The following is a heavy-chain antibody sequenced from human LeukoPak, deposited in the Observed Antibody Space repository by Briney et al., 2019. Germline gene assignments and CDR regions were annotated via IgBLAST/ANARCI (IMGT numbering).Heavy chain of an antibody. CDR1: GGSISSGGYY. J-gene: IGHJ4*02. V-gene: IGHV4-39*01. CDR3: ARPNTIFGVVIDDY. Sequence: SETLSLTCTVSGGSISSGGYYWGWIRQPPGKGLEWIGSIYYSGSTYYNPSLKSRVTISVDTSKNQFSLNLSSVSAADTAVYYCARPNTIFGVVIDDYWGQGTLVTVSS. D-gene: IGHD3-3*01. CDR2: IYYSGST.